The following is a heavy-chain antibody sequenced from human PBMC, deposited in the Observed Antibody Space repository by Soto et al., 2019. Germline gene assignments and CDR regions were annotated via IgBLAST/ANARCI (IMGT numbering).Heavy chain of an antibody. CDR2: IYPGDSDT. CDR3: ERLGDYRAPYTWFDT. Sequence: PVQSLKISCKGSGYSFTSYWIGLVRQMPGKGLEWMGIIYPGDSDTRYSPSFQVQVTISGDKSISTAYLQWSSLKASDTAMYFFERLGDYRAPYTWFDTWGEGTLVTGSS. J-gene: IGHJ5*02. CDR1: GYSFTSYW. D-gene: IGHD4-17*01. V-gene: IGHV5-51*01.